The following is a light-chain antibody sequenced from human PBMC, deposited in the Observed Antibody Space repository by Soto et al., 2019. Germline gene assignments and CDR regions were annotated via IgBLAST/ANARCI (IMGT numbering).Light chain of an antibody. CDR2: DPX. Sequence: DIQMTQSPSTLSASGGDRVTSSXRASHSIINWLSWYQQRTGKXTKILXXDPXSLESGVPSRFRGSGSGKEFTLTISSLQPDDFATYYCQQYNRYAFWTFGQGTKVDIK. CDR1: HSIINW. V-gene: IGKV1-5*01. J-gene: IGKJ1*01. CDR3: QQYNRYAFWT.